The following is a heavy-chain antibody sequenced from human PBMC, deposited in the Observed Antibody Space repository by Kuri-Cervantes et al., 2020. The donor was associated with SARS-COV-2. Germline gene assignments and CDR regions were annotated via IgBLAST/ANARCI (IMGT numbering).Heavy chain of an antibody. CDR1: GGSINDYY. V-gene: IGHV4-59*01. CDR2: FYSTGVT. D-gene: IGHD1-26*01. CDR3: ARDNILFSGSGFDS. Sequence: SETLSLTCSVSGGSINDYYWGWIRQPPGKGLEWVGYFYSTGVTNYDPSLKTRVTISTDKSKNQLSRKLTPVTAADTAVYYCARDNILFSGSGFDSWGQGALVTVSS. J-gene: IGHJ4*02.